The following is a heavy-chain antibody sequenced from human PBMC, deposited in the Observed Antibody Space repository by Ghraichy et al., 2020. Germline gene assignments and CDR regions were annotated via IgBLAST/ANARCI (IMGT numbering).Heavy chain of an antibody. Sequence: SETLSLTCTVSGGSISSSSYYWAWIRQPPGKGLEWIGSIYYSGSSYYNPSLKSRVTISVDTSKNQFSLKLSSVTAADTAVYYCARGNWNDLGYWGQGTLVTVSS. CDR2: IYYSGSS. CDR3: ARGNWNDLGY. J-gene: IGHJ4*02. CDR1: GGSISSSSYY. D-gene: IGHD1-1*01. V-gene: IGHV4-39*01.